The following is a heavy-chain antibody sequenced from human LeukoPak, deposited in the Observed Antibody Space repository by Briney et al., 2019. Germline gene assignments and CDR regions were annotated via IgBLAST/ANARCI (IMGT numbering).Heavy chain of an antibody. CDR1: GYTFTSYG. D-gene: IGHD3-3*01. V-gene: IGHV1-18*01. Sequence: ASVKVSCKASGYTFTSYGISWVRQAPGQGLEWMGWISAYNGNTNYAQKLQGRVTMTTDTSTSTAYTELRSLRSDDTAVYYCARAYDFWSGPYYYYMDVWGKGTTVTVSS. J-gene: IGHJ6*03. CDR3: ARAYDFWSGPYYYYMDV. CDR2: ISAYNGNT.